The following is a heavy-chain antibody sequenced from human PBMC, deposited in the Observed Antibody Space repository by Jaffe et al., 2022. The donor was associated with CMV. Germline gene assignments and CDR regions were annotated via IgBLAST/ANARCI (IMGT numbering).Heavy chain of an antibody. Sequence: EVQLLESGGGLVQPGGSLRLSCAASGFTFSSYAMSWVRQAPGKGLEWVSAISGSGGSTYYADSVKGRFTISRDNSKNTLYLQMNSLRAEDTAVYYCAKDSLFYTAMANEGEVFSDYWGQGTLVTVSS. CDR2: ISGSGGST. V-gene: IGHV3-23*01. CDR3: AKDSLFYTAMANEGEVFSDY. J-gene: IGHJ4*02. D-gene: IGHD5-18*01. CDR1: GFTFSSYA.